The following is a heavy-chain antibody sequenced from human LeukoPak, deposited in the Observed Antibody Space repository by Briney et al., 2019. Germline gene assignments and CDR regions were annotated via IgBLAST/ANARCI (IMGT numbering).Heavy chain of an antibody. Sequence: SETLSLTCAVYGGSFSGYYWSWIRQPPGKGLEWIGEINHSGSTNYNPSLKSRVTISVDTSKNQFSLKLSSVTAADTAVYYCAGRGTMVRGGLYYWGQGTLVTVSS. V-gene: IGHV4-34*01. CDR1: GGSFSGYY. CDR2: INHSGST. D-gene: IGHD3-10*01. CDR3: AGRGTMVRGGLYY. J-gene: IGHJ4*02.